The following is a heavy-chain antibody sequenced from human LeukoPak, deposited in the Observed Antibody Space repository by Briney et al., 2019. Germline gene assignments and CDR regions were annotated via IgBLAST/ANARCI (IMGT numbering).Heavy chain of an antibody. V-gene: IGHV1-2*04. J-gene: IGHJ3*02. CDR2: INPKSGGT. D-gene: IGHD6-13*01. CDR3: ARDSAAGGTKNAFDI. Sequence: ASVKVSCKASGYTFTGYYIHWVRQAPGQGLEWMGWINPKSGGTNYAQKFQGWVTVTRDTSISTAYMELRRLTSDDTAVYYCARDSAAGGTKNAFDIWGQGTMVTVSS. CDR1: GYTFTGYY.